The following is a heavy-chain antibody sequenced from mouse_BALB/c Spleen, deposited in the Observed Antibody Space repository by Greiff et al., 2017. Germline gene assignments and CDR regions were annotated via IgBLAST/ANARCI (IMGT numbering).Heavy chain of an antibody. CDR2: IDPETGGT. CDR3: TRRGFTTAPFDY. Sequence: VQLKESGAELVRPGASVTLSCKASGYTFTDYEMHWVKQTPVHGLEWIGAIDPETGGTAYNQKFKGKATLTADKSSSTAYMELRSLTSEDSAVYYCTRRGFTTAPFDYWGQGTTLTVSS. D-gene: IGHD1-2*01. V-gene: IGHV1-15*01. CDR1: GYTFTDYE. J-gene: IGHJ2*01.